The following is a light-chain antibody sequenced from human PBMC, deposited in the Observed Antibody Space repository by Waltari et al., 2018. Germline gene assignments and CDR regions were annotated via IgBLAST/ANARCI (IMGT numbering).Light chain of an antibody. V-gene: IGKV4-1*01. J-gene: IGKJ2*01. CDR2: WAS. Sequence: DIVMTQSPDSLAVSLGERATINSTSSQSVLYSSNNKNYLAWYQQKPGQPPKLLIYWASTRESGVPDRFSGSGSGTDFTLTISSLQAEDVAVYYCQQYYSIPYTFGQGTKLEIK. CDR3: QQYYSIPYT. CDR1: QSVLYSSNNKNY.